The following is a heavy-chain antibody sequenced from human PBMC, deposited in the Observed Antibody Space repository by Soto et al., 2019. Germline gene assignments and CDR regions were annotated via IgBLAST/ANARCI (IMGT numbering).Heavy chain of an antibody. V-gene: IGHV3-53*01. D-gene: IGHD5-12*01. CDR3: ARDSTVEMATIGRDYYYYYGMDV. Sequence: HPGGSLRLSCAASGFTVSSNYMSWVRQAPGKGLEWVSVIYSGGSTYYADSVKGRFTISRDNSKNTLYLQMNSLRAEDTAVYYCARDSTVEMATIGRDYYYYYGMDVWGQGTTVTVSS. CDR2: IYSGGST. CDR1: GFTVSSNY. J-gene: IGHJ6*02.